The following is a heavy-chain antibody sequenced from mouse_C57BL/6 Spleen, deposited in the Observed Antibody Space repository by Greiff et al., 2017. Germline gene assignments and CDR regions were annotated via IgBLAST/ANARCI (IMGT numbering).Heavy chain of an antibody. CDR3: ARWGGNYVGYFDV. D-gene: IGHD2-1*01. J-gene: IGHJ1*03. CDR1: GYAFRSYW. Sequence: QVQLQQSGAELVKPGASVKISCKASGYAFRSYWMNWVKQRPGTGLEWIGQIYPGDGDTNYNGKFKGKATLTADKSSSTAYMQLSSLTSEDSAVYFCARWGGNYVGYFDVWGTGTTVTVSS. CDR2: IYPGDGDT. V-gene: IGHV1-80*01.